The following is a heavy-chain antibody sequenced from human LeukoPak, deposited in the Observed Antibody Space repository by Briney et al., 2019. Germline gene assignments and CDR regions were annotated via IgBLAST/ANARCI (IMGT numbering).Heavy chain of an antibody. J-gene: IGHJ4*02. CDR3: ARGRDPY. CDR1: GGSFSGYY. V-gene: IGHV4-34*01. D-gene: IGHD5-24*01. CDR2: INHSGST. Sequence: SETLSLTCAVYGGSFSGYYWTWIRQPPGRGLEWIGEINHSGSTNYNPSLKSRVTISVETSKSQFSLKLSSVTAADTAMYYCARGRDPYWGQGTLVTVSS.